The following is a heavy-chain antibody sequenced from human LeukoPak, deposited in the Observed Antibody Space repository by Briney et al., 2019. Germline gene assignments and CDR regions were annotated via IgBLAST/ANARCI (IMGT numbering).Heavy chain of an antibody. CDR3: ARDQEWDCTNGVCYLWYFDY. D-gene: IGHD2-8*01. Sequence: GASVKVSCKASGYSLTSFYMHWDRHAPRQGIEWIGIIHPIGGSTSYAQKFQGRVTMTRDMSTSTVYMELSRLRSDDTAVYYCARDQEWDCTNGVCYLWYFDYWGQGTLVTVSS. CDR1: GYSLTSFY. CDR2: IHPIGGST. V-gene: IGHV1-46*01. J-gene: IGHJ4*02.